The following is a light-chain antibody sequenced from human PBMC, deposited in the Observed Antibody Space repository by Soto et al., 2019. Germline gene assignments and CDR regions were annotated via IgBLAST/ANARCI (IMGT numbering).Light chain of an antibody. V-gene: IGKV3D-15*01. J-gene: IGKJ4*01. CDR2: EAS. CDR1: QSVSSK. CDR3: QQYNHWPLT. Sequence: EIVMTHSPATLSVSPGERATLSCRASQSVSSKLAWYPQKPGQSPRLLIYEASTRATGIPARFSGSGSGTEFTLTISSLQSEDFVVYYCQQYNHWPLTFGGGTKVEIK.